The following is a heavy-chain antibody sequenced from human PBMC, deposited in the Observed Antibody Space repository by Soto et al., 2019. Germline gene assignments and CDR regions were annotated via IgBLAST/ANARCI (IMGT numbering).Heavy chain of an antibody. D-gene: IGHD2-8*01. CDR3: ARDIESVTAKHFFYYYAMDV. CDR1: GFTFSNYG. CDR2: VSANNGHT. Sequence: GASGKVTCKASGFTFSNYGLNWVRQAPGQGLEWMGWVSANNGHTNYAQNLQGRVSMTTDTSTSTAYMELRGLTFDDTAVYYCARDIESVTAKHFFYYYAMDVWGQGTTVTLSS. J-gene: IGHJ6*02. V-gene: IGHV1-18*01.